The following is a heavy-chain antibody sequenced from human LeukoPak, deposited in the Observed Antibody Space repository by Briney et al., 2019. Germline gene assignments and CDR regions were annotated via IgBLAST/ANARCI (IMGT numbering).Heavy chain of an antibody. V-gene: IGHV4-59*11. CDR3: AREGAAGNYFDY. J-gene: IGHJ4*02. CDR2: IYYSGNT. Sequence: SETLSLTCTVPGGSISSHYWSWIRQPPGKGLEWIGYIYYSGNTNYNPSLKSRVTISVDTSKNQFSLKLSSVTAADTAVYYCAREGAAGNYFDYWGQGTLVTVSS. CDR1: GGSISSHY. D-gene: IGHD6-13*01.